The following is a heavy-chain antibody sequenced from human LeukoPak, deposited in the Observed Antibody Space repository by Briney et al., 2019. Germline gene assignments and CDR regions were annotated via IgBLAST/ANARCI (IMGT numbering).Heavy chain of an antibody. V-gene: IGHV3-23*01. D-gene: IGHD6-19*01. J-gene: IGHJ4*02. CDR2: ISSTGGTT. CDR1: GITFSSYG. CDR3: AKLVAVAGRNY. Sequence: EAGGSLRLSCAASGITFSSYGMSWVRQAPGKGLEWVSSISSTGGTTYYADSVKGRFTFSRDNSKNTLYLQMNSLRAEDTAVYYCAKLVAVAGRNYWGQGTLVTVSS.